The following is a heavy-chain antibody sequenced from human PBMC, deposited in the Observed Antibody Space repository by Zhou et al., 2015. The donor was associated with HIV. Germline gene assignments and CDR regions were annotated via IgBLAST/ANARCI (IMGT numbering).Heavy chain of an antibody. D-gene: IGHD6-19*01. CDR2: FEPENDET. Sequence: QVQLVQSGPEVKKPGASVKVSCKVSGYNLTEVSMHWVRQAPGKGLEWMGGFEPENDETVYAQKFQGRVTMTEDTYIDTAYMELSSLRSDDTATYYCATLGEYDSGWSSSLDHWGQGTLVTVSS. V-gene: IGHV1-24*01. CDR3: ATLGEYDSGWSSSLDH. CDR1: GYNLTEVS. J-gene: IGHJ4*02.